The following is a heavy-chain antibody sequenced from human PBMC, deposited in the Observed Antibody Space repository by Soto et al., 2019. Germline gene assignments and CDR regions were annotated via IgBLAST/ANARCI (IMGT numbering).Heavy chain of an antibody. CDR1: GFTFSSYS. J-gene: IGHJ6*02. CDR3: ARDEVVVVPGAIGVSNYYYGMDV. Sequence: GGSLRLSCAASGFTFSSYSMNWVRQAPGKGLEWVSSISSSRSYIYYADSVKGRFTISRDNAKNSLYLQMNSLRAEDTAVYYCARDEVVVVPGAIGVSNYYYGMDVWGQGTTVTVSS. CDR2: ISSSRSYI. D-gene: IGHD2-2*01. V-gene: IGHV3-21*01.